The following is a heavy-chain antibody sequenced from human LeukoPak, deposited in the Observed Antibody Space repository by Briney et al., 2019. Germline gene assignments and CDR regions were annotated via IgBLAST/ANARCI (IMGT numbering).Heavy chain of an antibody. CDR1: GFTFNNYG. CDR2: ISGSADNT. Sequence: GGTLRLSCAASGFTFNNYGMSWVRQAPGKGLEWVSAISGSADNTYYVDSVKGRFTISRDNSRNTLYLQMNSLRAEDTAIYYCAKERESYFEFDLWGQGTLVTVSS. V-gene: IGHV3-23*01. J-gene: IGHJ4*02. D-gene: IGHD1-26*01. CDR3: AKERESYFEFDL.